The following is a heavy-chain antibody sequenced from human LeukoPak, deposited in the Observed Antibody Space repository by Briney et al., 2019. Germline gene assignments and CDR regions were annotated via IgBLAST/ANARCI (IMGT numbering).Heavy chain of an antibody. CDR1: GYTFTSYY. CDR3: ARDRGGDYDSSGYYYGLGAFDI. CDR2: INPSGGST. V-gene: IGHV1-46*01. Sequence: ASVKVSCKASGYTFTSYYMHWVRRAPGQGLEWMGIINPSGGSTSYAQKFQGRVTMTRDTSTSTVYMELSSLRSEDTAVYYCARDRGGDYDSSGYYYGLGAFDIWGQGTMVTVSS. D-gene: IGHD3-22*01. J-gene: IGHJ3*02.